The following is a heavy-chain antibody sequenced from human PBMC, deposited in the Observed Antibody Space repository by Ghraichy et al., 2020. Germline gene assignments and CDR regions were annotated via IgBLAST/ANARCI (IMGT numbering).Heavy chain of an antibody. J-gene: IGHJ4*02. CDR1: GGSITDNTYY. CDR3: ARSEGNVRYGDTSFDY. Sequence: SQTLSLTCTVSGGSITDNTYYWGWIRQPPGKGLEWIGSSHYSGRAYYNPSLRSRLTISVDTSKNQFSLRVTSVTAADTAFYFCARSEGNVRYGDTSFDYWGRGTLVTVSS. D-gene: IGHD1-14*01. V-gene: IGHV4-39*01. CDR2: SHYSGRA.